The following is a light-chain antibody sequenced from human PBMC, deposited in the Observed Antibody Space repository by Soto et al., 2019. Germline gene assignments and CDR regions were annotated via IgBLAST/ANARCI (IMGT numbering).Light chain of an antibody. Sequence: VLTQSPVTLSLSPGERATLSCRTSQSFRGLLAWYQQKPGQAPRLLIYDAYNRATGIPPRFSGSGSGRDFTLTISSLEPEDSAVYYCHQRHMWPITFGQGTRLEIK. CDR3: HQRHMWPIT. CDR2: DAY. CDR1: QSFRGL. J-gene: IGKJ5*01. V-gene: IGKV3-11*02.